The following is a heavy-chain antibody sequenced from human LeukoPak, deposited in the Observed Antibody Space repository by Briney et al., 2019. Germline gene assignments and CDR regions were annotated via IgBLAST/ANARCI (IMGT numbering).Heavy chain of an antibody. CDR2: INPNSGGT. CDR1: GYTFTVYF. V-gene: IGHV1-2*02. Sequence: ASVKVSCKASGYTFTVYFMHWVRQAPVQGLEWMGWINPNSGGTNYAQKFQGRVTMTRDTSISTAYMELSRLRSDDTAVYYCARELNYDSSGYYFDYWGQGTLVTASS. CDR3: ARELNYDSSGYYFDY. J-gene: IGHJ4*02. D-gene: IGHD3-22*01.